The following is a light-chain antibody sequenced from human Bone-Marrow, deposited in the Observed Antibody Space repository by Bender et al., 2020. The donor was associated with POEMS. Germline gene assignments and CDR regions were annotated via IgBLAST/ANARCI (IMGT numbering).Light chain of an antibody. CDR3: CSYAATSAYV. Sequence: QSALTQPASVSGSPGQSITISCTGTSSDVGSYNLVSWFQQHPGKAPNLMIYEGTKRPSGISHRFSGSKSGNTASLTISGVQPEDEADYPCCSYAATSAYVFGTGTKVTVL. CDR2: EGT. CDR1: SSDVGSYNL. V-gene: IGLV2-23*01. J-gene: IGLJ1*01.